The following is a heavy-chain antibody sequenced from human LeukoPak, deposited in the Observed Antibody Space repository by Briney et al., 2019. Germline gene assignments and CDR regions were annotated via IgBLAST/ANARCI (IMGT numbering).Heavy chain of an antibody. J-gene: IGHJ3*02. CDR2: INHGGST. V-gene: IGHV4-34*01. D-gene: IGHD2-2*01. Sequence: SETLSLTCAVYGGSLSGYYWSWIRQSPGKGLEWIGEINHGGSTNYNPSLKSRVTMSVDTSKNQFSLKLSSVTAADTAVYYCARGRYCSANICSGGDAFDIWGQGTMVSVSS. CDR1: GGSLSGYY. CDR3: ARGRYCSANICSGGDAFDI.